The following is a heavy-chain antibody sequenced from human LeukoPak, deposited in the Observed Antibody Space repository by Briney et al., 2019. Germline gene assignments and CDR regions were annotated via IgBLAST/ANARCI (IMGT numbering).Heavy chain of an antibody. CDR3: ASSRVDIVATGGY. Sequence: GSLRLPFAASGVSLRSYNRNWVRQAPGKGLEGVSSISSSSSSIYYADSVKGRFTISRDNAKNSLYLQMNSLRAEDTAVYYCASSRVDIVATGGYWGQGTLVTVSS. V-gene: IGHV3-21*01. CDR1: GVSLRSYN. J-gene: IGHJ4*02. CDR2: ISSSSSSI. D-gene: IGHD5-12*01.